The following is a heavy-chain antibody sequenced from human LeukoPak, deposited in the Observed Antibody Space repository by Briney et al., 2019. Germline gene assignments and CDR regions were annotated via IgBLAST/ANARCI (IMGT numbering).Heavy chain of an antibody. V-gene: IGHV3-11*04. J-gene: IGHJ4*02. Sequence: PAGSLRLSCAASGFTFSDSYMSWIRLAPGKGLEWVSFISSSGSTMNYADSVKGRFTISRDNSKNTLYLQMSSLRADDTAVYYCVKDRSRAARNNDFFDSWGQGALVTVSS. CDR2: ISSSGSTM. CDR1: GFTFSDSY. CDR3: VKDRSRAARNNDFFDS. D-gene: IGHD6-6*01.